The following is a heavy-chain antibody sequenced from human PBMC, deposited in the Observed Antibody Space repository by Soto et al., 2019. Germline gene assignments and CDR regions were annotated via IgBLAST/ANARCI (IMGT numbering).Heavy chain of an antibody. D-gene: IGHD3-10*02. CDR1: GFTFSNAW. V-gene: IGHV3-15*01. Sequence: GGSLRLSCVASGFTFSNAWMSWARQAPGKGLEWVGRIKSIRNGGTTDYAAPAIGRFTISRDDSKNTVYLQMNSLKTEDTAVYYCVNTEHMLNSYYYGMDLWGQGTTVTVSS. J-gene: IGHJ6*02. CDR2: IKSIRNGGTT. CDR3: VNTEHMLNSYYYGMDL.